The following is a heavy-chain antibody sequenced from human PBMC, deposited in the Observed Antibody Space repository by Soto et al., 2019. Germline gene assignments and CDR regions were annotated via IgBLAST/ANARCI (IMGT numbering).Heavy chain of an antibody. V-gene: IGHV3-9*01. CDR1: GFTFDDYA. Sequence: EVQLVESGGGLVQPGRSLRLSCAASGFTFDDYAMHWVRRAPGKGLEWVSGISWNSGSIGYADSVKGRFTISRDNAKNSLYLQMNSLRAEDTALYYCANYYDAFDIWGQGTMVTVSS. CDR2: ISWNSGSI. J-gene: IGHJ3*02. D-gene: IGHD3-10*01. CDR3: ANYYDAFDI.